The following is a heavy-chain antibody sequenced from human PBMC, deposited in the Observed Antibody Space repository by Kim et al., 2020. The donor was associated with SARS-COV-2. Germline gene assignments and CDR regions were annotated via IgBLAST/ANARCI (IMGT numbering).Heavy chain of an antibody. J-gene: IGHJ6*02. CDR2: ISSSSSTI. Sequence: GGSLRLSCAASGFTFSSYSMNWVRQAPGKGLEWVSYISSSSSTIYYADSVKGRFTISRDNAKNSLYLQMNSLRDEDTAVYYCARDSLDYDILTGYYNYGMDVWGQGTTVTVSS. V-gene: IGHV3-48*02. CDR3: ARDSLDYDILTGYYNYGMDV. D-gene: IGHD3-9*01. CDR1: GFTFSSYS.